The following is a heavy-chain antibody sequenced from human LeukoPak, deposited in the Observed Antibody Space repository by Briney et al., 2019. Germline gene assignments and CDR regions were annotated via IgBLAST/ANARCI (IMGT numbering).Heavy chain of an antibody. CDR1: GFTFSSYG. Sequence: AGGTLRLSCAASGFTFSSYGMHWVRQAPGKGLEWVAVISYDGSNKYYADSVKGRFTISRDNSKNTLYLQMNSLRAEDMAVYYCAKDSREILRYFDWQTDYWGQGTLVTVSS. J-gene: IGHJ4*02. CDR3: AKDSREILRYFDWQTDY. CDR2: ISYDGSNK. D-gene: IGHD3-9*01. V-gene: IGHV3-30*18.